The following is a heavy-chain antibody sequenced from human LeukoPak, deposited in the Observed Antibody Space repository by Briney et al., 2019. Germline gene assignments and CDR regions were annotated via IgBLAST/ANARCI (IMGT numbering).Heavy chain of an antibody. J-gene: IGHJ5*02. CDR3: ARVYKYCSGISCYRFDP. V-gene: IGHV4-4*02. CDR2: SDHSGST. D-gene: IGHD2-2*01. CDR1: GGSITSSNW. Sequence: SGTLSLTCAVSGGSITSSNWWSWVRQPPGKGLEWMGDSDHSGSTKYNPSLKSRATISVDKSKNQFSLKLTSVTAADTAVYYCARVYKYCSGISCYRFDPWGQGTLVTVSS.